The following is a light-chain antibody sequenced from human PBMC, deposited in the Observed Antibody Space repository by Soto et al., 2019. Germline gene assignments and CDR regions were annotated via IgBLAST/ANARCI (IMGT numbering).Light chain of an antibody. CDR2: DAS. J-gene: IGKJ5*01. Sequence: EIVLTQSPATQPVSPGERANLSCXXSQGVSSYLAWYQQKPGQAPRLLIYDASNRATGIPARFSGSGPGTDFTLTISSLEPEDFAVYYCQQRSNWHPSTFGQGTRLEIK. CDR3: QQRSNWHPST. CDR1: QGVSSY. V-gene: IGKV3D-11*01.